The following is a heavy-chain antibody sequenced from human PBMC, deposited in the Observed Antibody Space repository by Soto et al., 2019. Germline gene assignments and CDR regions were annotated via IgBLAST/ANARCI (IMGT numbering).Heavy chain of an antibody. CDR1: GYTFTSYD. J-gene: IGHJ6*02. CDR2: MNPNSGNT. Sequence: QVQLVQSGAEVKKPGASVKVSCKASGYTFTSYDINWVRQATGQGLEWMGWMNPNSGNTGYAQKFQGRVSMTRNTSISTADMELSSLRSEDTAVYYCARERTGTTSMDVWGQGNTVTVSS. D-gene: IGHD1-1*01. V-gene: IGHV1-8*01. CDR3: ARERTGTTSMDV.